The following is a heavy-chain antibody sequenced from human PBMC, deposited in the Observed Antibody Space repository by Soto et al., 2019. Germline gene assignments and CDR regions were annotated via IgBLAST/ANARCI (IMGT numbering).Heavy chain of an antibody. CDR1: GLTFSSFE. D-gene: IGHD5-18*01. CDR3: ARAHSGYRYGQDAYYQYYAMDV. CDR2: ISSSGGSTK. J-gene: IGHJ6*02. V-gene: IGHV3-48*03. Sequence: GGSLRLSCADSGLTFSSFEMNWVRQAPGKGLEWDSYISSSGGSTKYYADSVKGRFTISRDNAKNSLYLQMNSLRAEDTAVYYCARAHSGYRYGQDAYYQYYAMDVWGQGTPVTVSS.